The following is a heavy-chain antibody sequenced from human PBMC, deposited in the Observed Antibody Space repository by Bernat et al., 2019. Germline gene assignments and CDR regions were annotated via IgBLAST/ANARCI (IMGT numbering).Heavy chain of an antibody. Sequence: QVQLVQSGAEVKKPGASVKVSCKASGYTFTSYGISWVRQAPGQGLEWMGWIGAYNGKTNYAQNVKGSGTMTTDTSTSTAYLELRSLRSYDTAVYYCARPNAFYCYYGMDVWGQGTTVTVSS. J-gene: IGHJ6*02. V-gene: IGHV1-18*01. CDR2: IGAYNGKT. CDR3: ARPNAFYCYYGMDV. CDR1: GYTFTSYG.